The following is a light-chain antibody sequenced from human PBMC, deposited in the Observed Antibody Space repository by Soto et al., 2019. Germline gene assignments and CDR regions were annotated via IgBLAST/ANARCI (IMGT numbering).Light chain of an antibody. CDR3: QPYGSSGT. CDR1: QSVSGY. V-gene: IGKV3-20*01. Sequence: EIVLTQSPATLSLSPGERATLSCRASQSVSGYLAWYQQKPGQAPRLLIYDASNRATGIPDRFSGSGSGTDFTLTISRLAPEDLAVYYCQPYGSSGTFGQGTKVDIK. J-gene: IGKJ1*01. CDR2: DAS.